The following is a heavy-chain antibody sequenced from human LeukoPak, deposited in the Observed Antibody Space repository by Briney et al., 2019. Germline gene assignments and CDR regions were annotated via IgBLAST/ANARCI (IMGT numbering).Heavy chain of an antibody. CDR3: AKGKGDYYYYMDV. CDR2: VDPEDGET. J-gene: IGHJ6*03. Sequence: ASVKVSCKVSGYTFTDYYLHWVQQAPGKGHEWMGLVDPEDGETIYVDIFYGRGTITADTSTDTSYMELSRLRAEDTAVYYCAKGKGDYYYYMDVWGKGTTVTVSS. V-gene: IGHV1-69-2*01. CDR1: GYTFTDYY.